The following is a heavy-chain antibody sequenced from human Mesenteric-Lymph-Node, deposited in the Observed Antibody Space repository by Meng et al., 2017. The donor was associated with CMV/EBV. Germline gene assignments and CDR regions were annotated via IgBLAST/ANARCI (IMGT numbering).Heavy chain of an antibody. D-gene: IGHD3-3*01. V-gene: IGHV4-61*01. CDR1: GGSISSSSSY. CDR2: IYYRGST. J-gene: IGHJ5*02. CDR3: ARDNYDFWSASSRAANWFDP. Sequence: SETLSLTCTVSGGSISSSSSYWGWIRQPPGKGLEWIGYIYYRGSTNYNPSLKSRVTISIDTSKNQFSLKLTSVTAADTAMYYCARDNYDFWSASSRAANWFDPWGQGTLVTVSS.